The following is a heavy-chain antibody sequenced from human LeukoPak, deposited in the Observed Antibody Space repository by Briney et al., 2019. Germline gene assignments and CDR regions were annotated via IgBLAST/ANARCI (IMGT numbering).Heavy chain of an antibody. V-gene: IGHV1-46*01. D-gene: IGHD3-10*01. CDR2: INPSGGST. CDR3: ARDHYYYGSGSYYNPLGY. CDR1: GYTFTSYY. Sequence: ASVKVSCKASGYTFTSYYMHWVRQTPGQGLEWMGIINPSGGSTSYAQKFQGRVTMTRDTSTSTVYMELSSLRSEDTAVYYCARDHYYYGSGSYYNPLGYWGQGTLVTVSS. J-gene: IGHJ4*02.